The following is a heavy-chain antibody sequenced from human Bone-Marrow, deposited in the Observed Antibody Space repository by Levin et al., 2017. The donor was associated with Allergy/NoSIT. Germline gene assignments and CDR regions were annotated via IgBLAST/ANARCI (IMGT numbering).Heavy chain of an antibody. D-gene: IGHD3-10*01. Sequence: QAGGSLRLSCTASGFTFSSYTMNWVRQTPGTGLEWLAYITGSSSIIYYAESVKGRITVSRDNAENSLYLEMNSLRAEDTAVYYCARDSPFGGSPHSDAFDLWGQGTMITVSS. CDR2: ITGSSSII. V-gene: IGHV3-48*01. CDR3: ARDSPFGGSPHSDAFDL. CDR1: GFTFSSYT. J-gene: IGHJ3*01.